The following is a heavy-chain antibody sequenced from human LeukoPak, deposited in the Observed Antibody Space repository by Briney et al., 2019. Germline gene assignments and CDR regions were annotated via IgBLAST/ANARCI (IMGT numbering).Heavy chain of an antibody. CDR3: ARSLGYGDRQYYYYYGMDV. V-gene: IGHV4-31*03. CDR2: IYYSGST. D-gene: IGHD4-17*01. CDR1: GGSISSGGYY. J-gene: IGHJ6*04. Sequence: SETLSLTCTVSGGSISSGGYYWSWIRQHPGKGLEWIGYIYYSGSTYYNPSLKSRVTISVDTSKNQFSLKLSSVTAADTAVYYCARSLGYGDRQYYYYYGMDVWGKGTTVTVSS.